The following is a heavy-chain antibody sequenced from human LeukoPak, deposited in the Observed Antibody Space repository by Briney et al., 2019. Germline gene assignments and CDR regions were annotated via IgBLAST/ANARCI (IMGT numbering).Heavy chain of an antibody. CDR1: GFTFSSYW. Sequence: GGPLRLSCAASGFTFSSYWMSWVRQAPGKGLEWVANMNLDGSEKYYLDSVKCRFTISRDNVKSSLYLQLNSLRADEDTAVYYCARKRGDYWGQGTLVTVSS. V-gene: IGHV3-7*01. J-gene: IGHJ4*02. D-gene: IGHD3-16*01. CDR3: ARKRGDY. CDR2: MNLDGSEK.